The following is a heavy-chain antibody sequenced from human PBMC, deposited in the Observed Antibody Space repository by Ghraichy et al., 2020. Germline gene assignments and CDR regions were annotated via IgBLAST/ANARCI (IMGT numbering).Heavy chain of an antibody. V-gene: IGHV4-39*01. Sequence: SETLSLTCTVSGGSISSSSYYWGWIRQPPGKGLEWIGSIYYSGSTYYNPSLKSRVTISVDTSKNQFSLKLSSVTAADTAVYYCARRPYNWNYIWAFDIWGQGTMVTVSS. D-gene: IGHD1-7*01. J-gene: IGHJ3*02. CDR1: GGSISSSSYY. CDR3: ARRPYNWNYIWAFDI. CDR2: IYYSGST.